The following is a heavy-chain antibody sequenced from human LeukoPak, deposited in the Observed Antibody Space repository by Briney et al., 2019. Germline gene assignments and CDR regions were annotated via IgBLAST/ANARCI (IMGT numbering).Heavy chain of an antibody. D-gene: IGHD2-15*01. V-gene: IGHV4-39*01. J-gene: IGHJ3*02. CDR3: ARQYCSGGSCYLWDDAFDI. CDR2: IYYSGST. CDR1: GGSISSSSYY. Sequence: SETLSLTCTVSGGSISSSSYYWGWIRQPPGKGLEWIGSIYYSGSTYYNPSLKSRVTISVDTSKNQFSLKLSSVTAADTAVYYCARQYCSGGSCYLWDDAFDIWGQGTMVTVSS.